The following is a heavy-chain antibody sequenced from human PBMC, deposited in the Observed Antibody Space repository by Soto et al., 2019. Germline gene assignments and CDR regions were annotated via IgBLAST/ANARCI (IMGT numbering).Heavy chain of an antibody. CDR3: AKDISHRSGGRFLGMDV. CDR1: GFTFDDYT. Sequence: GGSLRLSCAASGFTFDDYTMHWVRQAPGKGLEWVSLISWDGGSTYYADSVKGRFTISRDNSKNSLYLQMNSLRTEDTALYYCAKDISHRSGGRFLGMDVWGQGTTVTVSS. CDR2: ISWDGGST. D-gene: IGHD2-15*01. V-gene: IGHV3-43*01. J-gene: IGHJ6*02.